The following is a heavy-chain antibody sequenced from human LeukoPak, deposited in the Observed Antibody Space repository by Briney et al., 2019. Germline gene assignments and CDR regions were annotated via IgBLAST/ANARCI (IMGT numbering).Heavy chain of an antibody. CDR2: IYYSGST. CDR1: GGSISSSSYS. Sequence: SETLSLTCTVSGGSISSSSYSWGWIRQPPGKGLEWIGSIYYSGSTYYNPSLKSRVTISVDTSKNQFSLKLSSVTAADTAVYYCARWTARGNWFDPWGQGTLVTVSS. J-gene: IGHJ5*02. V-gene: IGHV4-39*01. D-gene: IGHD6-6*01. CDR3: ARWTARGNWFDP.